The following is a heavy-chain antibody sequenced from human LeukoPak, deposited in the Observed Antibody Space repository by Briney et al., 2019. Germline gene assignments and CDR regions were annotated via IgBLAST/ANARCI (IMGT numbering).Heavy chain of an antibody. Sequence: PGGSLRLSCAASGFTFSSYSMNWVCQAPGKGLEWVSSISSSSSYIYYADSVKGRFTISRDNAKNSLYLQMNSLRAEDTAVYYCARNRHRVLGAFDIWGQGTMVTVSS. CDR2: ISSSSSYI. CDR3: ARNRHRVLGAFDI. J-gene: IGHJ3*02. V-gene: IGHV3-21*01. D-gene: IGHD3-3*02. CDR1: GFTFSSYS.